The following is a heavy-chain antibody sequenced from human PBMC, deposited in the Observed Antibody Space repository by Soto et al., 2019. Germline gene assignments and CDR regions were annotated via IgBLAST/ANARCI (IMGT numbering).Heavy chain of an antibody. D-gene: IGHD6-6*01. Sequence: GGSLRLSCAASGFTFSSYAMHWVRQAPGKGLEWVAVISYDGSNKYYADSVKGRFTISRDNSKNTLYLQMNSLRAEDTAVYYCARDRGSIAARRGDWGQGTLVTVSS. CDR3: ARDRGSIAARRGD. CDR1: GFTFSSYA. V-gene: IGHV3-30-3*01. J-gene: IGHJ4*02. CDR2: ISYDGSNK.